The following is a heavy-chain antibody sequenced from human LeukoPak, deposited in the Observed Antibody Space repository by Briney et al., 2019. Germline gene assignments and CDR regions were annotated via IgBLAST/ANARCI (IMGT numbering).Heavy chain of an antibody. V-gene: IGHV3-30*04. CDR1: GFTFSSYA. D-gene: IGHD3-10*01. Sequence: GGSLRLSCAAPGFTFSSYAMHWVRQAPGKGLEWVAVISYDGSNKYYADSVKGRFTISRDNSKNTLYLQMNSLRAEDTAVYYCAREGRVGYYGSGSYSPHNWFDPWGQGTLVTVSS. J-gene: IGHJ5*02. CDR3: AREGRVGYYGSGSYSPHNWFDP. CDR2: ISYDGSNK.